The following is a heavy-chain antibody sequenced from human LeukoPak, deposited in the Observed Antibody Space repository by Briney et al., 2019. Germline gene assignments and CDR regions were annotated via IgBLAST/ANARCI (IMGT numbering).Heavy chain of an antibody. D-gene: IGHD2-15*01. V-gene: IGHV3-11*01. Sequence: GGSLRLSCAASGFTFGDYYMDWIRQAPGKGLEWISYIGSSGSTIYYTDSVKGRFTISRDNAKNSLYLQMNSLRAKDTAVYYCARVGSGGFCSGGSCHDAFDIWGQGTMVTVSS. J-gene: IGHJ3*02. CDR3: ARVGSGGFCSGGSCHDAFDI. CDR1: GFTFGDYY. CDR2: IGSSGSTI.